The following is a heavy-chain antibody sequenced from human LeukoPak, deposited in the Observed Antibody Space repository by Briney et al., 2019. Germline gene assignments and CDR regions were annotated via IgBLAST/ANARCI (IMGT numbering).Heavy chain of an antibody. V-gene: IGHV3-21*01. Sequence: GGSLRLSCAASGFTFSSYSMNWVRQAPGKGLEWVSSISTSSSYIYNADSVKGRFTISRDNSKNTLYLQMNSLRAEDTAVYYCARANSGSYYVQAEYYMDVWGKGTTVTVSS. D-gene: IGHD1-26*01. CDR3: ARANSGSYYVQAEYYMDV. J-gene: IGHJ6*03. CDR2: ISTSSSYI. CDR1: GFTFSSYS.